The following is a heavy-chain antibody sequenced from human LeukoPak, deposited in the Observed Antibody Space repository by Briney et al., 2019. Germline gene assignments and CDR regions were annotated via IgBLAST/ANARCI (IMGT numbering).Heavy chain of an antibody. D-gene: IGHD2-15*01. CDR3: ARDIVATINCSGGSCYSVGH. Sequence: ASVKVSCKASGYTFTGYYMHWMRQAPGQGLEWMGWINPNSGGTNYAHKFQGRVTMTRDTSISTAYMELSRLRSDDTAVYYCARDIVATINCSGGSCYSVGHWGQGTLVTVSS. J-gene: IGHJ4*02. CDR1: GYTFTGYY. V-gene: IGHV1-2*07. CDR2: INPNSGGT.